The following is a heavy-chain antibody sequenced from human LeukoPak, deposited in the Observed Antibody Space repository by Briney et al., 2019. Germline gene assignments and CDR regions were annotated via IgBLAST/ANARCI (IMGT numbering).Heavy chain of an antibody. CDR1: GGTFSSYT. J-gene: IGHJ3*02. CDR3: AGGGSFGGWYGGGSAFDI. V-gene: IGHV1-69*02. D-gene: IGHD6-19*01. Sequence: SVKFSCKASGGTFSSYTISWVRQAPGQGLEWMGRIIPILGVANYAQKFQGRVTITADKSTSTAYMGLSSLRSEDTAVYYCAGGGSFGGWYGGGSAFDIWGQGTMVTVSS. CDR2: IIPILGVA.